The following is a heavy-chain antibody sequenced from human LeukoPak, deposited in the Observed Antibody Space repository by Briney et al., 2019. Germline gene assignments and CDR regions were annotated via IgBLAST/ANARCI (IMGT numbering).Heavy chain of an antibody. J-gene: IGHJ4*02. CDR2: ISYDGSKK. Sequence: GRSLRLSCAASVFTLSSFSMRWVRQARCKGVEWVAVISYDGSKKYYADSVKGRFTISRDNSKNTLYLQTNGLRTEDTAIYYCARVSGAAAATGGYFDYWGQGTLVTVSS. CDR3: ARVSGAAAATGGYFDY. V-gene: IGHV3-30*04. CDR1: VFTLSSFS. D-gene: IGHD6-13*01.